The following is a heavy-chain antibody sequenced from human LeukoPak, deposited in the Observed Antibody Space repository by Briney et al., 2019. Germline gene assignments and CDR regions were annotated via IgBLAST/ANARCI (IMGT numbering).Heavy chain of an antibody. CDR3: ARHTPHQYYYSSGYRIPCGS. V-gene: IGHV4-39*01. CDR1: GGSTRSSIYY. D-gene: IGHD3-22*01. J-gene: IGHJ5*02. CDR2: IYHSGST. Sequence: PSETLCLTRTVSGGSTRSSIYYWGCISQPPGKGLEWVRSIYHSGSTYYKPSLKSRVTISVGTSKNQFSLRLSSVTAADTAVYYCARHTPHQYYYSSGYRIPCGSWGQGTLVTVSS.